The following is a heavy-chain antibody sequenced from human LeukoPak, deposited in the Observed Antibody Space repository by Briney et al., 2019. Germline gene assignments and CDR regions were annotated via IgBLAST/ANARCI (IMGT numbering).Heavy chain of an antibody. J-gene: IGHJ4*02. Sequence: SETLSLTCTVSGGSISSYYWSWIRQPPGKGLEWIGYIYYSGSTNYNPSLRSRVTISVDTSKNQFSLKLSSVTAADTAVYYCAREGSSWGDYFDYWGQGTLVTVSS. CDR2: IYYSGST. CDR3: AREGSSWGDYFDY. D-gene: IGHD6-13*01. V-gene: IGHV4-59*01. CDR1: GGSISSYY.